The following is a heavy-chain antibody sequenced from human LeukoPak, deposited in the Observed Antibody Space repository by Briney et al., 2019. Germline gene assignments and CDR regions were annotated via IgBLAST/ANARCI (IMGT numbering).Heavy chain of an antibody. V-gene: IGHV3-23*01. Sequence: PGGSLRLSCAASGFTFSSYTMSWVRQAPGKGLRWVSAVSGSGSITSRSDSVRGRFTISRDNSKSTLYLQMNSLRAEDTAVYYCANLGLDSLDVWGQGTTVTVSS. D-gene: IGHD3/OR15-3a*01. CDR3: ANLGLDSLDV. J-gene: IGHJ6*02. CDR2: VSGSGSIT. CDR1: GFTFSSYT.